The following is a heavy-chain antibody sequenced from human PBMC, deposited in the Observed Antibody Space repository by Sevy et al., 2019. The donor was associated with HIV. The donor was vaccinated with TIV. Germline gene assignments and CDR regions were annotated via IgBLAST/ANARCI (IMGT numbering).Heavy chain of an antibody. D-gene: IGHD3-22*01. V-gene: IGHV3-23*01. CDR3: AKVERGIVVVINYFDY. CDR2: ISGSGGST. Sequence: GGSLRLSCAASGFTFSSYAMSWVRQAPGKGLEWVSPISGSGGSTYYADSVKGRFTISRDNSKNTLYLQMNSLRAEDTAVYYCAKVERGIVVVINYFDYWGQGTLVTVSS. CDR1: GFTFSSYA. J-gene: IGHJ4*02.